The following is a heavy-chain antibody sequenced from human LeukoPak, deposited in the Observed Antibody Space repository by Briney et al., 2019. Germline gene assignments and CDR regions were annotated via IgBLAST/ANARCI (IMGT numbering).Heavy chain of an antibody. CDR2: IYYSGST. CDR3: ARQRDYSDRSGRALNYFDY. J-gene: IGHJ4*02. Sequence: ASETLSPTCTVSGVSISSSDSCWGWIRQPPGKGLEWIGSIYYSGSTYYNPSLKSRVTVSVDTSRIQFSLKLTSVTAADTAVYYCARQRDYSDRSGRALNYFDYWGQGTLVTVSS. D-gene: IGHD3-22*01. V-gene: IGHV4-39*01. CDR1: GVSISSSDSC.